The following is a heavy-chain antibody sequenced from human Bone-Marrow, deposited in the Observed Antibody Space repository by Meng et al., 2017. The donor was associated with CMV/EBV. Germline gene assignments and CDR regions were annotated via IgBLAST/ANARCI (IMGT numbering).Heavy chain of an antibody. D-gene: IGHD2-2*01. Sequence: GGSLRLSCAASGFTFSDYYMSWIRQAPGKGLEWVSYISRSGSTIYYADSVKGRFTISRDNAKNSLYLQMNSLRAEDTAVYYCARESYCSSTSRYFAYYSYYGMDVWGQGTTVTVSS. CDR2: ISRSGSTI. CDR1: GFTFSDYY. V-gene: IGHV3-11*01. CDR3: ARESYCSSTSRYFAYYSYYGMDV. J-gene: IGHJ6*02.